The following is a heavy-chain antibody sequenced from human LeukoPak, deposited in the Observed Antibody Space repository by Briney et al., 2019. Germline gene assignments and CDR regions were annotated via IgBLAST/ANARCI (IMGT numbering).Heavy chain of an antibody. CDR2: ISRSGRDT. D-gene: IGHD3-22*01. CDR1: GFTLSSYA. CDR3: AKIPRFYFDATGDFDL. V-gene: IGHV3-23*01. J-gene: IGHJ4*02. Sequence: GALRLSCAASGFTLSSYAMTRVRQAPGKGLEWVSTISRSGRDTYYADSVKGRFTLSRDTSKNSLYLQMNSLTAGDTAVYYCAKIPRFYFDATGDFDLWGQGTLVTVSS.